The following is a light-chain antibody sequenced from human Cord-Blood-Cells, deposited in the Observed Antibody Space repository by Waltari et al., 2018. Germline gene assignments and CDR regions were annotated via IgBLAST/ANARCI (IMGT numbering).Light chain of an antibody. V-gene: IGLV2-14*01. Sequence: SALPQPASVSGSPGQSITISGTGTSSDVGGYNYVPWYQQHPGKPPKLMIYDVSNRPSGVSNRFSGSKSGNTASLTISGLQAEDEADYYCSSYTSSSTLVFGGGTKLTVL. CDR1: SSDVGGYNY. CDR2: DVS. J-gene: IGLJ2*01. CDR3: SSYTSSSTLV.